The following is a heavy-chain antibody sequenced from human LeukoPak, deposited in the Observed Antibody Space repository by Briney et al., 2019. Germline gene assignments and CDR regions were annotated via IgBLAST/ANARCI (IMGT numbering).Heavy chain of an antibody. J-gene: IGHJ4*02. D-gene: IGHD6-6*01. CDR3: AKPEYSIGCHKCWIDY. CDR2: ISYDGSNK. Sequence: GGSLRLSCAASGFTFSSYAMHWVRQAPGKGLEWVAVISYDGSNKYYADSVKGRFTISRDNSKNTLYLQMNSLRAEDTAVYYCAKPEYSIGCHKCWIDYWGQGPWSPSPQ. CDR1: GFTFSSYA. V-gene: IGHV3-30-3*02.